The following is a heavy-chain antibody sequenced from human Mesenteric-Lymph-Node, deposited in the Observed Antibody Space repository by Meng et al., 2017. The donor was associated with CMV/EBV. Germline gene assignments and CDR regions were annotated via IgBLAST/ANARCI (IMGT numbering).Heavy chain of an antibody. CDR3: ARGGGKSYFDY. CDR1: GYTFTTYV. V-gene: IGHV1-18*01. J-gene: IGHJ4*02. D-gene: IGHD3-10*01. Sequence: ASVKVSCKASGYTFTTYVINWVRQAPGQGLEWLGWISDHNGDANYAQKFQGRVTMTTDTSTNTAYMELRSLRSDDRAVYYCARGGGKSYFDYWGQGTLVTVSS. CDR2: ISDHNGDA.